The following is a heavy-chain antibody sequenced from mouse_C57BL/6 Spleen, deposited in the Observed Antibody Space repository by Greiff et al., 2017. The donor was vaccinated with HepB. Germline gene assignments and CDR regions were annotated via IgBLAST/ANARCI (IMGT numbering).Heavy chain of an antibody. CDR1: GYTFTSYW. V-gene: IGHV1-64*01. Sequence: VQLQQSGAELVKPGASVKLSCKASGYTFTSYWMHWVKQRPGQGLEWIGMIHPNSGSTNYNEKFKSKATLTVDKSSSTAYMQLSSLTSEDSAVYYCAREGLYDYDEGFAYWGQGTLVTVSA. CDR3: AREGLYDYDEGFAY. D-gene: IGHD2-4*01. CDR2: IHPNSGST. J-gene: IGHJ3*01.